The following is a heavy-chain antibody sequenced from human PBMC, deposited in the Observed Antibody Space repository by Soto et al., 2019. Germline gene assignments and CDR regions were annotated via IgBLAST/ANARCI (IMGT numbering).Heavy chain of an antibody. CDR3: TTEKSDCTNGVCYTLQGWFDP. Sequence: GGSLRLSCAASGFTFSNAWMSWVRQAPGKGLEWVGRIKSKTDGGTTDYAAPVKGRFTISRDDSKNTLYLQMNSLKTEDTAVYYCTTEKSDCTNGVCYTLQGWFDPWGQGTLVTISS. CDR1: GFTFSNAW. J-gene: IGHJ5*02. CDR2: IKSKTDGGTT. V-gene: IGHV3-15*01. D-gene: IGHD2-8*01.